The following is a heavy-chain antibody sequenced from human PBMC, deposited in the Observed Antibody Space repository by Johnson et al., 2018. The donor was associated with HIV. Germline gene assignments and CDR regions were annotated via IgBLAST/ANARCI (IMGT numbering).Heavy chain of an antibody. CDR2: ISYDGSNK. Sequence: QVQLVESGGGVVQPGRSLRLSCAASGFTFSSYGMHWVRQAPGKGLEWVAVISYDGSNKYYADSMKGRFTISRDNSKNTLYLQMNSLRAEDTAVYYCGRDGKDHPAYSSGWYNTIGAFDIWGQGTMVTVSS. CDR1: GFTFSSYG. CDR3: GRDGKDHPAYSSGWYNTIGAFDI. V-gene: IGHV3-30*19. D-gene: IGHD6-19*01. J-gene: IGHJ3*02.